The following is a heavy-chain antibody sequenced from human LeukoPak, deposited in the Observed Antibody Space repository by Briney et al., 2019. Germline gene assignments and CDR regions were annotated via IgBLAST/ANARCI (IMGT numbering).Heavy chain of an antibody. V-gene: IGHV4-34*01. D-gene: IGHD3-10*01. CDR1: GGSFSGYY. CDR2: INHSGST. CDR3: ARVKGVKGTSWFDP. Sequence: SETLSLTCAVYGGSFSGYYWSWIRQPPGKGLEWIGEINHSGSTNYNPSLKSRVTISVDTSKNQFSLKLSSVTAADTAVYYCARVKGVKGTSWFDPWGQGTLVTVSS. J-gene: IGHJ5*02.